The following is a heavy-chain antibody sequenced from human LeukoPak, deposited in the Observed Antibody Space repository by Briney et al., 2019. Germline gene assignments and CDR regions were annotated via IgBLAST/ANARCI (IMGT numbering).Heavy chain of an antibody. V-gene: IGHV3-23*01. Sequence: PGGSLRLSCTASGFTFRTYAMNWVRQAPGKDLEWLSGISGSGNGTYYADSVKGRFIISRDNSKNMVYLQMNSLTVEDTATYYCAKRTMSAFDSWGQGTLLIVSS. CDR1: GFTFRTYA. CDR2: ISGSGNGT. J-gene: IGHJ4*02. CDR3: AKRTMSAFDS.